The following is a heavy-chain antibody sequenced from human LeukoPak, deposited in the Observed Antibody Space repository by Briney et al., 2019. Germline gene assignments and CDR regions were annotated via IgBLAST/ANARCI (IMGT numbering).Heavy chain of an antibody. J-gene: IGHJ4*02. CDR2: IDPSDSYT. Sequence: GESLKISCKGSGYSFTSYCISWVGQMPGKGLEWMGKIDPSDSYTNYSPSFQGHVTSSADKSISTAYLQWSSLKASDTAMYYFARSARGYTSGIDYWGQGTLVTVSS. CDR3: ARSARGYTSGIDY. V-gene: IGHV5-10-1*01. D-gene: IGHD5-18*01. CDR1: GYSFTSYC.